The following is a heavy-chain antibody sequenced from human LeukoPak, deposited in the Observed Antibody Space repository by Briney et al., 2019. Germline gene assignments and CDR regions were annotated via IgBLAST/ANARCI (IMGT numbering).Heavy chain of an antibody. D-gene: IGHD6-19*01. V-gene: IGHV3-7*01. CDR1: GFTLSSYW. CDR3: ARFGRYNGWSFDY. J-gene: IGHJ4*02. Sequence: GGSLRLSCAASGFTLSSYWMSWVRQAPGKGLEWVANIKQDGSEKYYVDSVKGRFTISGDNAKNSLYLQMNSLRAEDTAVYYCARFGRYNGWSFDYWGQGALVTVSS. CDR2: IKQDGSEK.